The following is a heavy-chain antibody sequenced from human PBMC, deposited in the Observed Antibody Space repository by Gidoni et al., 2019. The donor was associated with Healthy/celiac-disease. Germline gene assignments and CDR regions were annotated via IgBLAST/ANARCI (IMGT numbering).Heavy chain of an antibody. V-gene: IGHV3-20*04. CDR2: INWNGGST. CDR3: ARDYYYGSGSYNGMDV. J-gene: IGHJ6*02. D-gene: IGHD3-10*01. Sequence: EVQLVESGGGVVRPGGSLRLSCAASGFTFDDSGRSWVRQAPGKGLEWVSGINWNGGSTGYADSVKGRFTISRDNAKNSLYLQMNSLRAEDTALYYCARDYYYGSGSYNGMDVWGQGTTVTVSS. CDR1: GFTFDDSG.